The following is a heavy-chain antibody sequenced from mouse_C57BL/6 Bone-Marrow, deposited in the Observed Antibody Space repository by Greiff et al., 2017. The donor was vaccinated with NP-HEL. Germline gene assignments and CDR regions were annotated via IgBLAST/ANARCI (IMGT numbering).Heavy chain of an antibody. J-gene: IGHJ3*01. CDR3: ARSHYYGSSRFAY. CDR1: GYTFTSSG. V-gene: IGHV1-81*01. CDR2: LYPSSGNT. Sequence: QVQLQQSGAELARPWASVKLSCKASGYTFTSSGISWVKQISGRGLEWIVELYPSSGNTYYNEKFKGKATLTADKSSSTAYMELRSLTSEDSAVYFCARSHYYGSSRFAYWGQGTLVTVSA. D-gene: IGHD1-1*01.